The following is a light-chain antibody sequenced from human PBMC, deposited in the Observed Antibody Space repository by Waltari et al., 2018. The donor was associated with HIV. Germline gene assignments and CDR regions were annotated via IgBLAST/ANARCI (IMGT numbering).Light chain of an antibody. CDR1: RSVTKK. CDR2: AAS. CDR3: QQTYSTPYS. J-gene: IGKJ2*01. V-gene: IGKV1-39*01. Sequence: DIQMTQSPSSLSASIGDRVALTCRASRSVTKKLNWYQQKSGKAPNPLISAASTLHSGGPSRFSGGGDGVDFTLTITNLQPEDFAVYFCQQTYSTPYSFGQGTKVEIK.